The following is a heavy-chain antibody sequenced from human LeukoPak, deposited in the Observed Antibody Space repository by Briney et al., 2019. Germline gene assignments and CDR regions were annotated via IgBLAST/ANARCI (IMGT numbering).Heavy chain of an antibody. CDR2: ISAYNGNT. V-gene: IGHV1-18*01. Sequence: GASVKVSCKASGYTFTSYGISWVRQAPGQGLEWMGWISAYNGNTNYAQKLQGRVTMTTDTSTSTAYMELRSLRSDDTAVYCCARDERMSVTMVRGVMGPSWFDPWGQGTLVTVSS. CDR1: GYTFTSYG. D-gene: IGHD3-10*01. J-gene: IGHJ5*02. CDR3: ARDERMSVTMVRGVMGPSWFDP.